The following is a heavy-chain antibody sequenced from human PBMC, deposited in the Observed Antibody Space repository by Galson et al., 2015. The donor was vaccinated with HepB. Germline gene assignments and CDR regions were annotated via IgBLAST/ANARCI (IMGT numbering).Heavy chain of an antibody. CDR2: ITGDGSTS. J-gene: IGHJ4*02. CDR1: GFAFSSHA. CDR3: AKTSLLSSNFDS. D-gene: IGHD2/OR15-2a*01. V-gene: IGHV3-23*01. Sequence: SLRLSCAASGFAFSSHAMGWVRRAPEKGLEWVSSITGDGSTSFYADSVRGRFTLSKDNSQNTLFLQMNSLRAEDTALYYCAKTSLLSSNFDSWGQGTLVTVSS.